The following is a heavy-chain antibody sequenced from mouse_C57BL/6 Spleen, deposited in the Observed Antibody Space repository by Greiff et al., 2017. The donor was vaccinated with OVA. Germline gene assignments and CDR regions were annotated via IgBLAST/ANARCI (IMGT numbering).Heavy chain of an antibody. CDR1: GFTFSSYA. CDR2: ISDGGSYT. D-gene: IGHD2-4*01. CDR3: ARADYDGDYFDY. J-gene: IGHJ2*01. Sequence: EVKLMESGGGLVKPGGSLKLSCAASGFTFSSYAMSWVRQTPEKRLEWVATISDGGSYTYYPDNVKGRFTISRDNAKNNLYLQMSHLKSEDTAMYYCARADYDGDYFDYWGQGTTLTVSS. V-gene: IGHV5-4*03.